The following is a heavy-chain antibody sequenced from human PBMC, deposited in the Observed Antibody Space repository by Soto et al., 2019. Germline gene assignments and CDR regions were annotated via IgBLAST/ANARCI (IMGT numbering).Heavy chain of an antibody. D-gene: IGHD3-10*01. CDR3: AKDGLWLGEPTTFDD. CDR2: ISYDGSKK. J-gene: IGHJ4*02. V-gene: IGHV3-30*18. Sequence: QVQLVESGGGVVQPGRSLRLSCAASGFTITNYAMHWVRQAPGKGLEWVAVISYDGSKKYYADSVKGRFTISRDIPENTLYLQMNSLRAEDTAVYYCAKDGLWLGEPTTFDDWGQGTLVTVSS. CDR1: GFTITNYA.